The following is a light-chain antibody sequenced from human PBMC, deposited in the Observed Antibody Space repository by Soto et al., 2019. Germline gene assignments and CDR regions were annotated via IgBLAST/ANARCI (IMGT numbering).Light chain of an antibody. CDR2: EVS. J-gene: IGLJ1*01. CDR1: SSDVGGYNS. CDR3: SSYTSSSAYV. V-gene: IGLV2-14*01. Sequence: QSALTQPASVSGSPGQSITISCAGTSSDVGGYNSVSWYQQYPGQAPKLMIYEVSNRPSGLSSRFSGSKSGNTASLTISGLQSEDEADYYCSSYTSSSAYVFVSGTKLTVL.